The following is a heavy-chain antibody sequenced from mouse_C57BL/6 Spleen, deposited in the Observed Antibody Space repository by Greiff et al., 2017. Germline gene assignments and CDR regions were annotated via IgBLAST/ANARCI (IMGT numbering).Heavy chain of an antibody. Sequence: VQLQQPGAELVKPGASVKLSRKASGYTFTSYWMHWVKQRPGQGLEWIGMIHPNSGSTNYNEKFKSKATLTVDTSSSTAYMQISSLTSEDSAVYYCARDYSNYLQSWFAYWGQGTLVTVSA. J-gene: IGHJ3*01. CDR2: IHPNSGST. CDR3: ARDYSNYLQSWFAY. D-gene: IGHD2-5*01. CDR1: GYTFTSYW. V-gene: IGHV1-64*01.